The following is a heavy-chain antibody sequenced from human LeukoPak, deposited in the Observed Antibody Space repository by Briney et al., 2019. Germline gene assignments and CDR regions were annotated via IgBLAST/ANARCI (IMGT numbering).Heavy chain of an antibody. Sequence: GGSLRLSCVASGFTSSNYAMTWVRQAPGKGLEWVSAITGSGDTTYYADSVKGRFTISRDNSKNTLYLLMNSLRVDDTAVYFCAKRNPHTSGWYEYWGQGTLVTVAS. D-gene: IGHD6-19*01. J-gene: IGHJ4*02. CDR2: ITGSGDTT. CDR3: AKRNPHTSGWYEY. V-gene: IGHV3-23*01. CDR1: GFTSSNYA.